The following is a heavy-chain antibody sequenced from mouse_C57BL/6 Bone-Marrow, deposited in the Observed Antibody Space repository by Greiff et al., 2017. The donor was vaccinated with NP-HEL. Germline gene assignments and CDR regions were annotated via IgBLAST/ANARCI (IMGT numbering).Heavy chain of an antibody. Sequence: LQESGAELARPGASVKLSCKASGYTFTSYGISWVKQRTGQGLEWIGEIYPRSGNTYYNEKFKGKATLTADKSSSTAYMELRSLTSEDSAVEFCARLKLGPFDYWGQGTTLTVSA. CDR3: ARLKLGPFDY. CDR2: IYPRSGNT. J-gene: IGHJ2*01. D-gene: IGHD4-1*01. V-gene: IGHV1-81*01. CDR1: GYTFTSYG.